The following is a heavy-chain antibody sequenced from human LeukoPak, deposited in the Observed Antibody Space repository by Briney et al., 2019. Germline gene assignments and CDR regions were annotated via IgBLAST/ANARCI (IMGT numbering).Heavy chain of an antibody. CDR2: ISYDGSNK. Sequence: GRSLRLSCAASGFTFSSYAMHWVRQAPGKGLEWVAVISYDGSNKYYADSVKGRFTISRDNSKNTLYLQMNSLRAEDTAVYYCARDLCSAGSCYTGIDYWGQGTLVTVSS. V-gene: IGHV3-30-3*01. J-gene: IGHJ4*02. CDR3: ARDLCSAGSCYTGIDY. CDR1: GFTFSSYA. D-gene: IGHD2-15*01.